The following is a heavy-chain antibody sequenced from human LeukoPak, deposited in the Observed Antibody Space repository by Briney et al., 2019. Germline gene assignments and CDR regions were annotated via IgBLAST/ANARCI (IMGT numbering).Heavy chain of an antibody. V-gene: IGHV3-23*01. D-gene: IGHD3-16*02. Sequence: PGGSLRLSCAASGFTFSIYAMSWVRQGPGQGPEWVSAISGSGGSTYYADSVKGRFTTSRDNSKNTLHLQMDSLRAEDTAVYYCAKVLNGIMIAFGGVIIDYWGQGTQVTASS. CDR1: GFTFSIYA. CDR2: ISGSGGST. CDR3: AKVLNGIMIAFGGVIIDY. J-gene: IGHJ4*02.